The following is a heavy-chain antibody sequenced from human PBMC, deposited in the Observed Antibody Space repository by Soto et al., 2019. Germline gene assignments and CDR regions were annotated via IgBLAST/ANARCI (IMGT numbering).Heavy chain of an antibody. V-gene: IGHV3-23*01. J-gene: IGHJ4*02. CDR3: AKSPGSGCRWGSCVFDY. D-gene: IGHD6-19*01. CDR2: ISGSGGST. Sequence: GGSLRLSCAASGFTFSSYAMSWVRQAPGKGLEWVSAISGSGGSTYYADSVKGRFTISRDNSKNTLYLQMNSLRAEDTAVYYCAKSPGSGCRWGSCVFDYWGQGTLVTVSS. CDR1: GFTFSSYA.